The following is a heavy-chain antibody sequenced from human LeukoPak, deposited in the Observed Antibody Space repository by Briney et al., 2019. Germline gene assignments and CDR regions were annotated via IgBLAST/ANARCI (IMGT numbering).Heavy chain of an antibody. Sequence: ASVKVSCKASGYSFTSYYMQWLRQAPGQGLEWMGIIDPSGGSTGYAPKFQGRVIMTRDTSTSTVYMDLSSLRSEDTAVYCCARDSSGSYDHWGQGTLVTVYS. V-gene: IGHV1-46*01. CDR1: GYSFTSYY. CDR2: IDPSGGST. D-gene: IGHD1-26*01. J-gene: IGHJ1*01. CDR3: ARDSSGSYDH.